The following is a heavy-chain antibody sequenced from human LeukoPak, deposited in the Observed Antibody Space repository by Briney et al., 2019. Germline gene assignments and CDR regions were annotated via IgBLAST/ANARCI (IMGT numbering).Heavy chain of an antibody. CDR3: ARDRGLLWFGLSY. V-gene: IGHV3-30-3*01. D-gene: IGHD3-10*01. CDR1: GFTFSSYA. CDR2: ISYDGSNK. Sequence: SGGSLRLSCAASGFTFSSYAMHWVRQAPGKGLEWVAVISYDGSNKYYADSVKGRFTISRDNSKNTLYLQVNSLRGEDTAVYYCARDRGLLWFGLSYWGQGTLVTVSS. J-gene: IGHJ4*02.